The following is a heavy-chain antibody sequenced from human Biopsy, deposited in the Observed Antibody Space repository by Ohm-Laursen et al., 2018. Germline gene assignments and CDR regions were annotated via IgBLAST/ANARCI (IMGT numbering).Heavy chain of an antibody. Sequence: SSVKVSCKASGGPSSNYAFSWVRQAPGQGLEWVGRIVPILGHLNYAQRFQGRVSITADKSTTYVYMELSRLTSGDTAVYYCAADADGYYTEFDNWGPGTLVTVS. CDR2: IVPILGHL. J-gene: IGHJ4*02. V-gene: IGHV1-69*04. CDR3: AADADGYYTEFDN. D-gene: IGHD3-3*01. CDR1: GGPSSNYA.